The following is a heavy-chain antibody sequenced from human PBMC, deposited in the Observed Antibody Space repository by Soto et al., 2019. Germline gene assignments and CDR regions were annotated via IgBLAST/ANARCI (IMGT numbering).Heavy chain of an antibody. CDR3: ARDSEVRGVHYWYFDL. CDR1: GFTFSSYS. D-gene: IGHD3-10*01. Sequence: EVQLVESGGGLVKPGGSLRLSCAASGFTFSSYSMNWVRQAPGKGLEWVSSISSSSSYIYYADSVKGRFTMSRDNAKNSLYLQMNSLRAEDTAVYYCARDSEVRGVHYWYFDLWGRGTLVTVSS. J-gene: IGHJ2*01. V-gene: IGHV3-21*01. CDR2: ISSSSSYI.